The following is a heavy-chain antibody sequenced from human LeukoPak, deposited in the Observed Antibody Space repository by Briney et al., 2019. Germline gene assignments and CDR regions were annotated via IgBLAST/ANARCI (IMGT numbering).Heavy chain of an antibody. Sequence: SETLSLTCAVYGGSFSGYYWSWIRQPPGKGLEWIGSIYYSGSTYYNPSLKSRVTISVDTSKNQFSLKLSSVTAADTAVYYCARLSLAFGFDPWGQGTLVTVSS. CDR1: GGSFSGYY. J-gene: IGHJ5*02. CDR2: IYYSGST. V-gene: IGHV4-34*01. CDR3: ARLSLAFGFDP.